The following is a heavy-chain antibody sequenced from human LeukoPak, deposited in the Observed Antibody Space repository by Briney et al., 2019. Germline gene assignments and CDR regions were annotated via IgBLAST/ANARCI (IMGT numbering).Heavy chain of an antibody. CDR3: ALDIVVVPAALNWFDP. Sequence: ASVKVSCKASGYTFNNNGISWVRQAPGQRLEWMGWINAGNGNTKYSQKFQGRVTITRDTSASTAYMELSSLRSEDTAVYYCALDIVVVPAALNWFDPWGQGTLVTVSS. CDR1: GYTFNNNG. J-gene: IGHJ5*02. D-gene: IGHD2-2*01. CDR2: INAGNGNT. V-gene: IGHV1-3*01.